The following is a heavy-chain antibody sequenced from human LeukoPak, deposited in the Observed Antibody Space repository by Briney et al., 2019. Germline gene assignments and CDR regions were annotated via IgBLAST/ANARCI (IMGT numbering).Heavy chain of an antibody. V-gene: IGHV3-66*01. J-gene: IGHJ4*02. CDR3: ARGQRTSVTLYYFDF. Sequence: GGSLRLSCAVSGFSVSDNYMTWVRQAPGKGLEWVSVLFGGGDTYYGDSVKGRFAISRDNLKNTVYLQMKSLRAEDTAVYYCARGQRTSVTLYYFDFWGPGTLVSVSS. CDR2: LFGGGDT. CDR1: GFSVSDNY. D-gene: IGHD4-17*01.